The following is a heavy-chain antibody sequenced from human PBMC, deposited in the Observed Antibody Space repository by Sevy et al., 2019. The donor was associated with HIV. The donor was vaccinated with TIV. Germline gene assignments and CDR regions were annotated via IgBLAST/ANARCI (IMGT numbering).Heavy chain of an antibody. D-gene: IGHD7-27*01. V-gene: IGHV3-7*01. CDR3: ARDPDWGALDR. CDR1: GFTFSDFW. CDR2: MNQHGTHI. Sequence: QLGGSLRLSCEVSGFTFSDFWMTWVRQSPGKGLEWVAYMNQHGTHINLLDSVRGRFTISRDNAKNSLYLQMDSLRAEDTAIYYCARDPDWGALDRWGQGTLVTVSS. J-gene: IGHJ5*02.